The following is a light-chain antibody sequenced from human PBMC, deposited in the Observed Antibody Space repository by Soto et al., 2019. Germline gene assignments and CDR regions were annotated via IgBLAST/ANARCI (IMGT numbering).Light chain of an antibody. CDR2: DAS. CDR1: QSVSSY. V-gene: IGKV3-11*01. J-gene: IGKJ4*01. CDR3: QQRSNWPPPLT. Sequence: EIVLTQSPATLSLSPGERATLSCRASQSVSSYLAWYQQKPGQAPRLLIYDASNRNTGIPARFSGSGSGTDFTLPISSREPEDFAVYYCQQRSNWPPPLTFGGGTKVEIK.